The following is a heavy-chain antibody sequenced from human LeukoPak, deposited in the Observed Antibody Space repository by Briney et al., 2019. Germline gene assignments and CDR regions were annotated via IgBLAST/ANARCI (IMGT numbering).Heavy chain of an antibody. J-gene: IGHJ4*02. CDR1: GGSFSGYY. Sequence: SETLSLTCAVYGGSFSGYYWSWIRQPPGKGLEWIGEINHSGSTNYNPSLKSRVTISVDTSKNQFSLKLSSVTAADTAVYYRARRITMVRGVHRPFDYWGQGTLVTVSS. V-gene: IGHV4-34*01. CDR3: ARRITMVRGVHRPFDY. D-gene: IGHD3-10*01. CDR2: INHSGST.